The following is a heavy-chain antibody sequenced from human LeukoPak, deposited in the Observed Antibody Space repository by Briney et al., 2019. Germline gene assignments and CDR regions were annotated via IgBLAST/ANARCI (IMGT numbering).Heavy chain of an antibody. Sequence: GGSLRLSCAASGFTFSSYAINWVRQAPGKGLEWVSAIGASGAGTYYADSVKGRFTISRDHSKNTLYLQMNSLRAEDTAVYYCARVSGYSGYDTLDYWGQGTLVTVSS. CDR2: IGASGAGT. V-gene: IGHV3-23*01. J-gene: IGHJ4*02. CDR3: ARVSGYSGYDTLDY. D-gene: IGHD5-12*01. CDR1: GFTFSSYA.